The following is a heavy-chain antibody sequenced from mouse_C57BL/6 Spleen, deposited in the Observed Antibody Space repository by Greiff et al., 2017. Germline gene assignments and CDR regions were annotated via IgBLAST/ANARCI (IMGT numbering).Heavy chain of an antibody. V-gene: IGHV5-16*01. CDR2: INYDGSST. J-gene: IGHJ4*01. CDR3: ARDGHDDYAMDY. D-gene: IGHD2-12*01. CDR1: GFTFSDYY. Sequence: EVKLVESEGGLVQPGSSMKLSCTASGFTFSDYYMAWVRQVPEKGLEWVANINYDGSSTYYLDPLKGRFIISRDNANNTLYLQMSSLKAEDTATYYCARDGHDDYAMDYWGQGTSVTVSS.